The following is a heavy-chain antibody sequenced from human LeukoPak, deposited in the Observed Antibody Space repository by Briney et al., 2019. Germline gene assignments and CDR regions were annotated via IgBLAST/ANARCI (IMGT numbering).Heavy chain of an antibody. V-gene: IGHV4-30-2*01. Sequence: PSETLSLTCAVSGGSISSGGYSWSWIRQPPGKGLEWIGYIYHSGSTYYNPSLKSRVTISVDRSKNQFSLKLSSVTAADTAVYYCARASGYGDYERGAFDIWGQGTMVTVSS. CDR3: ARASGYGDYERGAFDI. J-gene: IGHJ3*02. CDR2: IYHSGST. D-gene: IGHD4-17*01. CDR1: GGSISSGGYS.